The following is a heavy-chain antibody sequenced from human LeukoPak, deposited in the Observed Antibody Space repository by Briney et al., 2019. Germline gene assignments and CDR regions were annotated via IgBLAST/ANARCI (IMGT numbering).Heavy chain of an antibody. CDR2: IIPIFGTA. J-gene: IGHJ3*02. CDR3: ARQVDTAMVSTLHAFDI. Sequence: SVKVSCKASGGTFSSYAISWVRQAPGQGLEWMGGIIPIFGTANYAQKFQGRVTITADESTSTAYMELSSLRSEDTAVYYSARQVDTAMVSTLHAFDIWGQGTMVTVSS. CDR1: GGTFSSYA. D-gene: IGHD5-18*01. V-gene: IGHV1-69*13.